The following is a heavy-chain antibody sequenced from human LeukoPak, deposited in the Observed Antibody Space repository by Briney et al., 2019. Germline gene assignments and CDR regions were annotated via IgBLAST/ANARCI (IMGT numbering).Heavy chain of an antibody. CDR2: IKSKNVGGTT. J-gene: IGHJ4*02. Sequence: TGGFLRLSCAASGFTFTNAWMIWVRQAPGKGLEWVGRIKSKNVGGTTDYAAPVKGRFTISRDDSKNTLYLQMNSLKIEDTAVYYCTTDIPILPTAIDYWGQGTLVTVSS. D-gene: IGHD2-2*01. CDR3: TTDIPILPTAIDY. V-gene: IGHV3-15*01. CDR1: GFTFTNAW.